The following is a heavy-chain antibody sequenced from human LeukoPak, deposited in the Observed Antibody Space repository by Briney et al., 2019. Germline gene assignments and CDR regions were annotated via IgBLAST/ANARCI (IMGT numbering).Heavy chain of an antibody. CDR3: ARTIGYCSSTSCYRDY. Sequence: SVKVSCKASGGTFSSYTISWVRQAPGQGLEWMGRIIPILGIANYAQKFQGRVTYTADKSTSTAYMELSSLRSEDTAVYYCARTIGYCSSTSCYRDYWGQGTLVTVSS. J-gene: IGHJ4*02. D-gene: IGHD2-2*02. CDR1: GGTFSSYT. CDR2: IIPILGIA. V-gene: IGHV1-69*02.